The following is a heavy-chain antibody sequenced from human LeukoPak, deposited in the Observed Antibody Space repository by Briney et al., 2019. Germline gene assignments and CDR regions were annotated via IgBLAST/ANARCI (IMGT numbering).Heavy chain of an antibody. V-gene: IGHV1-69*05. CDR3: ARDLHYYDSSGYSYYDTFDI. CDR1: GCTFSSYA. CDR2: IIPIFGTA. J-gene: IGHJ3*02. D-gene: IGHD3-22*01. Sequence: SVKVSCKASGCTFSSYAISWVRQAPGQGLEWMGGIIPIFGTANYAQKFQGRVTITTDESTSTAYMELSSLRSEDTAVYYCARDLHYYDSSGYSYYDTFDIWGQGTMVTVSS.